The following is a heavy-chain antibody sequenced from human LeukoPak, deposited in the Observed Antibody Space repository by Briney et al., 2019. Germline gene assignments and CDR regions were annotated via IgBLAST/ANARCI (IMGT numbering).Heavy chain of an antibody. CDR1: GFIFSTYW. D-gene: IGHD1-26*01. J-gene: IGHJ4*02. CDR3: AKDASWSYYYFDY. Sequence: GGSLRLSCAAFGFIFSTYWMHWVRQAPGKGLVWVSRISSDGTTTTYADSVKGRFTISRDSAQNTLYLQMNSLRAEDTAVYYCAKDASWSYYYFDYWGQGTLATVSS. CDR2: ISSDGTTT. V-gene: IGHV3-74*01.